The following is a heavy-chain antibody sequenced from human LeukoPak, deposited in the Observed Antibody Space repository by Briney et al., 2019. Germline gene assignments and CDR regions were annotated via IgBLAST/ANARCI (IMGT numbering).Heavy chain of an antibody. CDR2: INHSGST. CDR3: ARHLPITARSFDY. Sequence: SETLSLTCAVYGGSFSGYYWSWIRQPPGKGLEWIGEINHSGSTNYNPSLKSRVTISVDTSKNQFSLKLSSVTAADTAVYYCARHLPITARSFDYWGQGTPVTVSS. V-gene: IGHV4-34*01. J-gene: IGHJ4*02. CDR1: GGSFSGYY. D-gene: IGHD3-10*01.